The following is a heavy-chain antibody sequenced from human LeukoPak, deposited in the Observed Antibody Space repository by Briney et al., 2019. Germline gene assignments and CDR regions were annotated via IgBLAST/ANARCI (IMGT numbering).Heavy chain of an antibody. V-gene: IGHV3-9*01. CDR2: ISGNSGSI. D-gene: IGHD3-22*01. CDR1: GFTFDDYA. J-gene: IGHJ4*02. Sequence: GGSLRLSCAASGFTFDDYAMHWVRQAPGKGLEWVSGISGNSGSIGYADSVKGRFTISRDNAKNSLYLQMNSLRAEDTALYYCAKSDYYDSTPSDYWGQGTLVTVSS. CDR3: AKSDYYDSTPSDY.